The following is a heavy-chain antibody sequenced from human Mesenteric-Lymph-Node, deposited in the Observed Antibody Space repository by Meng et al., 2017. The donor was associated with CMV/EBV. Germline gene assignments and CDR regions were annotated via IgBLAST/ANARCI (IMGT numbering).Heavy chain of an antibody. CDR3: ARPVGYCSDTSCYLAY. Sequence: GYPFTSYAMSWVRPAPGQGLEWMGWINTDTGNPTYAQDFTGRFVFSLDTSVSTAYLQISSLEAEDTAVYYCARPVGYCSDTSCYLAYWGQGTLVTVSS. D-gene: IGHD2-2*01. CDR2: INTDTGNP. V-gene: IGHV7-4-1*02. J-gene: IGHJ4*02. CDR1: GYPFTSYA.